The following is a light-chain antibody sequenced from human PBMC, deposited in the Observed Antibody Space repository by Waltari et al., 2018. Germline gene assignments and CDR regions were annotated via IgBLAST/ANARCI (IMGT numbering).Light chain of an antibody. J-gene: IGLJ2*01. Sequence: SYVLTQPPSVSVAPGETASITCGGHNIGSKSVHWYQQEPGQAPILVIYYNNDRPSGIPERFSGSNSGNTATLTISRVDAGDEADYYCQVWDSDSDHVVFGGGTKLAVL. CDR1: NIGSKS. CDR3: QVWDSDSDHVV. V-gene: IGLV3-21*01. CDR2: YNN.